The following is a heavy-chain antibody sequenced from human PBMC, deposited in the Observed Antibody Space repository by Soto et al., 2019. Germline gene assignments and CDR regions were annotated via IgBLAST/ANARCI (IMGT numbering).Heavy chain of an antibody. D-gene: IGHD2-2*01. J-gene: IGHJ6*03. CDR2: INSDGSST. CDR1: GFTFSSYW. CDR3: ARGDCSSTSCYYYYYYYMDV. V-gene: IGHV3-74*01. Sequence: GGSLRLSCAASGFTFSSYWMSWVRQAPGKGLVWVSRINSDGSSTSYADSVKGRFTISRDNAKNTLYLQMNSLRAEDTAVYYCARGDCSSTSCYYYYYYYMDVWGKGTTVTVSS.